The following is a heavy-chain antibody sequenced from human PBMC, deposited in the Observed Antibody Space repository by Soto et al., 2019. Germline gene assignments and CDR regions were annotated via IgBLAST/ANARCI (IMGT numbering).Heavy chain of an antibody. CDR1: GGTFSSYA. Sequence: SVKVSCKASGGTFSSYAISWVRQAPGQGLEWMGGIIPIFGTANYAQKFQGRVTITADESTSTAYMELNSLRAEDTAVYYCARDMISCYMDVWGKGTTVTVSS. J-gene: IGHJ6*03. V-gene: IGHV1-69*13. D-gene: IGHD5-12*01. CDR3: ARDMISCYMDV. CDR2: IIPIFGTA.